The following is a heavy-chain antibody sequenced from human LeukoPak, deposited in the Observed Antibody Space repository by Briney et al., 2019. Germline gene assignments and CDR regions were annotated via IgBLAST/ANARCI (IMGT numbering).Heavy chain of an antibody. CDR2: FDPEDGET. J-gene: IGHJ5*02. CDR3: ATFRDDAGWFDP. CDR1: GDTLTELS. Sequence: ASVKVSCKVSGDTLTELSMHWVRQAPGKGLEWMGGFDPEDGETIYAQKFQGRVTMTEDTSTDTAYMELSSLRSEDTAVYYCATFRDDAGWFDPWGQGTLVTVSS. D-gene: IGHD1-1*01. V-gene: IGHV1-24*01.